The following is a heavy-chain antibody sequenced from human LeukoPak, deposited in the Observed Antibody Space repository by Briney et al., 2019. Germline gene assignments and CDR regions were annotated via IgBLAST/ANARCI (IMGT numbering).Heavy chain of an antibody. CDR2: INTDGSST. Sequence: GGSLRLSCAASGFTFSSYWMHWVRQAPGKGLVWVSRINTDGSSTSYADSVKGRFTISRDNAKNTLYLQMNSLRAEDTAVYYCARDPRYCSGGSCYAYWGQGTLVTVSS. CDR1: GFTFSSYW. D-gene: IGHD2-15*01. CDR3: ARDPRYCSGGSCYAY. V-gene: IGHV3-74*01. J-gene: IGHJ4*02.